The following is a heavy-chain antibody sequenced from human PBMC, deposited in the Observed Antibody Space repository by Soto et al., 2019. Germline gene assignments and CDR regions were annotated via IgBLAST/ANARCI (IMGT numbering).Heavy chain of an antibody. CDR3: VRAGGVHYDILTGYYSHWFDP. D-gene: IGHD3-9*01. Sequence: SETLSLTCTVSGGSIVSGAYYWSWIRQHPGKGLEWIGSIHYSGNSYYNPSLTSRLTISVDTSKNQFSLILSSVTAADMAVFYCVRAGGVHYDILTGYYSHWFDPWGQGALVTVSS. CDR1: GGSIVSGAYY. CDR2: IHYSGNS. V-gene: IGHV4-31*03. J-gene: IGHJ5*02.